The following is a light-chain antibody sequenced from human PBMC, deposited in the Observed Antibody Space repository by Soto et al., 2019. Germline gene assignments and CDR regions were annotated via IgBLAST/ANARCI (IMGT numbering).Light chain of an antibody. CDR1: QRIRNH. CDR2: DAS. J-gene: IGKJ3*01. Sequence: EIVLTQSPATLSLSPGERATLSCRASQRIRNHLAWYQQKPGQAPRLLIYDASNRATDIPARFSGSGSGTDFTLTISSLEPEDFAVYYCQQRDTWPPFTFGPGTKVDIK. CDR3: QQRDTWPPFT. V-gene: IGKV3-11*01.